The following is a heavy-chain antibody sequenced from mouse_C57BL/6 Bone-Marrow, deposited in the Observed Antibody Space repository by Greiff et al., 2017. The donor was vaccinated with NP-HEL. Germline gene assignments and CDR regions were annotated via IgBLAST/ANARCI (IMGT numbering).Heavy chain of an antibody. V-gene: IGHV5-6*01. CDR2: ISSGGSYT. Sequence: EVMLVESGGDLVKPGGSLKLSCAASGFTFSSYGMSWVRQTPDKRLEWVATISSGGSYTYYPDSVKGRFTISRDNAKNTLYLQMSSLKSEDTAMYYCARHLGAWFAYWGQGTLVTVSA. CDR3: ARHLGAWFAY. CDR1: GFTFSSYG. D-gene: IGHD4-1*01. J-gene: IGHJ3*01.